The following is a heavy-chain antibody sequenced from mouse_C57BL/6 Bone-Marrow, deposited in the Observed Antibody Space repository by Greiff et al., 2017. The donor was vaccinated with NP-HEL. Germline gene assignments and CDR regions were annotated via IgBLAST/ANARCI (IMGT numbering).Heavy chain of an antibody. Sequence: QVQLQHSGPELVKPGASAKISCKASGYAFSSSWMNWVKQRPGKGLEWIGRIYPGDGDTNYNGKFKGKATLTADKSSSTAYMQLSSLTSEDSAVYFCSYGYDVGFAYWGQGTLVTVSA. J-gene: IGHJ3*01. V-gene: IGHV1-82*01. CDR1: GYAFSSSW. CDR2: IYPGDGDT. D-gene: IGHD2-2*01. CDR3: SYGYDVGFAY.